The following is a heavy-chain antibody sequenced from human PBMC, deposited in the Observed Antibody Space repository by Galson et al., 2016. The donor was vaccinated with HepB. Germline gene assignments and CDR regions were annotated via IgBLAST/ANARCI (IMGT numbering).Heavy chain of an antibody. CDR3: AAESSYINYGDY. D-gene: IGHD4-11*01. CDR1: GFTFSSST. V-gene: IGHV1-58*01. Sequence: SVKVSCKASGFTFSSSTVHWVRQARGQRLEWIGRVVVGTGNPNCAEKFQKRVTITRDMSTSTAYMELSSLRSEDTAVYYCAAESSYINYGDYWGQGTLVTVSS. J-gene: IGHJ4*02. CDR2: VVVGTGNP.